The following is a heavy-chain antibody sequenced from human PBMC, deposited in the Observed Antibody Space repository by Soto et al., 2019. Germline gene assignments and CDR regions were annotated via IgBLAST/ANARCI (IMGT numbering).Heavy chain of an antibody. J-gene: IGHJ4*02. Sequence: LSLTCTVSGGSISDYYMSWIRQAPGKGLEWVSYISSSGSTIYYADSVKGRFTISRDNAKNSLYLQMNSLRAEDTAVYYCAKNPGYYYDSTGYHFDYWGQGTLVTVSS. D-gene: IGHD3-22*01. V-gene: IGHV3-11*01. CDR1: GGSISDYY. CDR3: AKNPGYYYDSTGYHFDY. CDR2: ISSSGSTI.